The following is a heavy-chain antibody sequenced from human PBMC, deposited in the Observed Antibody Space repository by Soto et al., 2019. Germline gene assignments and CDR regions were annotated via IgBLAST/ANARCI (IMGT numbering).Heavy chain of an antibody. Sequence: SVKVSCKASGGTFSSYTISWVRQAPGQGLEWMGGIIPIFGTANYAQKFQGRVTITADESTSTAYMELNSLRDEDTAVYYCAKEISVAAGPWFFDLWGRGTVVTVSS. D-gene: IGHD6-13*01. CDR1: GGTFSSYT. V-gene: IGHV1-69*13. J-gene: IGHJ2*01. CDR3: AKEISVAAGPWFFDL. CDR2: IIPIFGTA.